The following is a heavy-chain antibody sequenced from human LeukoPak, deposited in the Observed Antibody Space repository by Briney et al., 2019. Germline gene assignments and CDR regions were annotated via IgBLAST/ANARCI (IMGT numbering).Heavy chain of an antibody. CDR2: IYYSGST. Sequence: KPSETLSLTCAVYGGSFSGYYWSWIRQPPGKGLEWIGYIYYSGSTNYNPSLKSRVTISVDTSKNQFSLKLSSVTAADTAVYYCAGVPGIYYYYGMDVWGQGTTVTVSS. CDR1: GGSFSGYY. J-gene: IGHJ6*02. CDR3: AGVPGIYYYYGMDV. D-gene: IGHD3-10*01. V-gene: IGHV4-59*01.